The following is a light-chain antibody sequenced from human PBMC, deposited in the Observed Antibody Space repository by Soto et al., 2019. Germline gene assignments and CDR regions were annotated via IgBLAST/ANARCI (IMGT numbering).Light chain of an antibody. Sequence: EIVLTQSPATLSLSPGEGATLSCRASQSVSTYLAWYQQKPGQAPRLLIYDASNRATGIPARFSGSGSGTDFTLTISSLEPEDFAFYYCQHRSNWPLTFGGGTKVDI. J-gene: IGKJ4*01. CDR2: DAS. V-gene: IGKV3-11*01. CDR1: QSVSTY. CDR3: QHRSNWPLT.